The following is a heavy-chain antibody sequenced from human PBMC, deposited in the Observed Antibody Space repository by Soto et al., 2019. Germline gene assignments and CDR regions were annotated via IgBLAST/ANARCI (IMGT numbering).Heavy chain of an antibody. CDR1: GFTFGSYA. CDR2: ISGSGGST. CDR3: AKGASIVVVVAATIFAFDI. Sequence: GGSLRLSCAVSGFTFGSYAMSWIRQTPGKGLEWVSAISGSGGSTYYADSVKGRFTISRDNSKNTLYLQMNSLRAEDTAVYYCAKGASIVVVVAATIFAFDIWGQGTMVTVSS. D-gene: IGHD2-15*01. V-gene: IGHV3-23*01. J-gene: IGHJ3*02.